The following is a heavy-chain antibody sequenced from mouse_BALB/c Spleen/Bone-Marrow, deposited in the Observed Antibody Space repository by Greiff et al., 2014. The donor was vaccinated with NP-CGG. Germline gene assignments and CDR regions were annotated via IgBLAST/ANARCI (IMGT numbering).Heavy chain of an antibody. Sequence: EVKLVQSGGGLVQPGGSRKLSCAASGFTFSSFGMHWVRQAPEKGLEWVAYISSGSSTIFYADTVKGRLTVTGDNHKNTLFLQMTSRRSEDAAMYYCTGRGNWGDFDSWGQGTTVTVSS. D-gene: IGHD4-1*01. CDR3: TGRGNWGDFDS. V-gene: IGHV5-17*02. CDR1: GFTFSSFG. CDR2: ISSGSSTI. J-gene: IGHJ2*01.